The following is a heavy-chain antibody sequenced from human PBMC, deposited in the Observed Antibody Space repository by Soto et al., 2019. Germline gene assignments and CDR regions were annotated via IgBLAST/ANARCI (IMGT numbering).Heavy chain of an antibody. CDR1: GFTFSSYG. Sequence: PGGSLRLSCAASGFTFSSYGMSWVRQAPGKGLEWVANIKQDGSEKYYVDSVKGRFTISRDNAQRSLYLQMNSLRAEDTAVYFCAAGKTLGYWGRGTLVTVSS. D-gene: IGHD7-27*01. V-gene: IGHV3-7*01. J-gene: IGHJ4*02. CDR3: AAGKTLGY. CDR2: IKQDGSEK.